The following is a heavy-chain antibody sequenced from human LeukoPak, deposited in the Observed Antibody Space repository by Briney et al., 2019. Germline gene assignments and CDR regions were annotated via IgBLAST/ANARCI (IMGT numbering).Heavy chain of an antibody. CDR3: ARDRAYGDYRDAFDI. V-gene: IGHV3-30*04. J-gene: IGHJ3*02. Sequence: GRSLRLSCAASGFTFSSYAMHWVRQAPGKGLEWVAVISYDGSNKYYADSVKGRFTISRDNSKNTLYLQMNSLRAEDTAVYYCARDRAYGDYRDAFDIWGQGTVVTVSS. D-gene: IGHD4-17*01. CDR1: GFTFSSYA. CDR2: ISYDGSNK.